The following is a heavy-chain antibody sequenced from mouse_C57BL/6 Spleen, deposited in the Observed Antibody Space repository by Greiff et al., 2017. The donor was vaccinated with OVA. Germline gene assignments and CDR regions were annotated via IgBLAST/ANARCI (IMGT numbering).Heavy chain of an antibody. CDR3: ARKAHWYFDV. D-gene: IGHD3-2*02. J-gene: IGHJ1*03. CDR2: IDPSDSYT. Sequence: QVQLKQPGAELVMPGASVKLSCKASGYTFTSYWMHWVKQRPGQGLEWIGEIDPSDSYTNYNQKFKGKSTLTVDKSSSTAYMQLSSLTSEDSAVYYCARKAHWYFDVWGTGTTVTVSS. V-gene: IGHV1-69*01. CDR1: GYTFTSYW.